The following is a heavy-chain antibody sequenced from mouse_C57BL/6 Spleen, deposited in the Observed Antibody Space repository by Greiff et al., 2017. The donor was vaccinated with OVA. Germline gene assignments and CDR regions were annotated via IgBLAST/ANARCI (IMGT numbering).Heavy chain of an antibody. Sequence: LVESGAELMKPGASVKLSCKATGYTFTGYWIEWVKQRPGHGLEWIGEILPGSGSTNYNEKFKGKATFTADTPSNTAYMQLSSLTTEDSAIYYGARWGLRRGGLAMDYWGQGTSVTVSS. V-gene: IGHV1-9*01. D-gene: IGHD2-4*01. CDR3: ARWGLRRGGLAMDY. CDR1: GYTFTGYW. J-gene: IGHJ4*01. CDR2: ILPGSGST.